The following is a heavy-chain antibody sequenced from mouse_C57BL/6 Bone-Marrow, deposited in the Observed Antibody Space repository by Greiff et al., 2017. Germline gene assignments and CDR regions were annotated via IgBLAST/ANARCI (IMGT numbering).Heavy chain of an antibody. CDR2: IDPSDSYT. CDR3: ARQDFDYYGSSHYVDY. J-gene: IGHJ2*01. CDR1: GYTFTSYW. D-gene: IGHD1-1*01. Sequence: QVQLQQPGAELVKPGASVKLSCKASGYTFTSYWMQWVKQRPGQGLEWIGEIDPSDSYTNYNQKFKGKATLTVDTSSSTAYMQLSSLTSEDSAVYYCARQDFDYYGSSHYVDYWGQGTTLTVSS. V-gene: IGHV1-50*01.